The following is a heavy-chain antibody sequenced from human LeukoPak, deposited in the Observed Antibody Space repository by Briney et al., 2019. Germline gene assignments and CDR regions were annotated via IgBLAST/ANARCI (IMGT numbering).Heavy chain of an antibody. CDR2: ISSSGSTI. CDR1: GFTFSDYY. CDR3: ARDPPYYYDSSGPLDY. J-gene: IGHJ4*02. Sequence: GGSLRLSCAASGFTFSDYYMSWIRQAPGKGLEWVSYISSSGSTIYYADSVEGRFTISRDNAKNSLYLQMNSLRAEDTAVYYCARDPPYYYDSSGPLDYWGQGTLVTVSS. D-gene: IGHD3-22*01. V-gene: IGHV3-11*01.